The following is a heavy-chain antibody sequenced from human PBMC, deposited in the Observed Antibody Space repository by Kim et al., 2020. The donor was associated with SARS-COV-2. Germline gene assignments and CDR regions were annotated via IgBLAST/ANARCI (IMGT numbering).Heavy chain of an antibody. Sequence: SVKVSCKASGGTFSSYAISWVRQAPGQGLEWMGGIIPIFGTANYAQKFQGRVTITADESTSTAYMELSSLRSEDTAVYYCARLRTYCTNGVCYTKWFDPWGQGTLVTVSS. J-gene: IGHJ5*02. CDR1: GGTFSSYA. CDR2: IIPIFGTA. D-gene: IGHD2-8*01. CDR3: ARLRTYCTNGVCYTKWFDP. V-gene: IGHV1-69*13.